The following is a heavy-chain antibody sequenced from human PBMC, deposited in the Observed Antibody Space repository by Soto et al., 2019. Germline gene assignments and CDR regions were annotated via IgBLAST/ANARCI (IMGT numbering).Heavy chain of an antibody. CDR1: GGSISSSSYY. CDR3: ARHGAYYEGSPYWTPGY. Sequence: SETLSLTCTVSGGSISSSSYYWGWIRQPPGKGLEWIGSIYYSGSTYYNPSLKSRVTISVDTSKNQFSLKLSSVTAADTAVYYCARHGAYYEGSPYWTPGYWGQGILVTVSS. CDR2: IYYSGST. D-gene: IGHD3-22*01. J-gene: IGHJ4*02. V-gene: IGHV4-39*01.